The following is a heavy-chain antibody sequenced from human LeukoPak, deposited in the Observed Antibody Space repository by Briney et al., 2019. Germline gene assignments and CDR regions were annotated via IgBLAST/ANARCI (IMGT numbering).Heavy chain of an antibody. Sequence: GESLKISCKASGYSFTSYWIGWVRQMPGKGLEWMRIIYPGDSDTSYSPYFQGQVTISADKSISTAYLQWSSLKASDTAMYYCARVPAAFNWFDPWGQGTLVTVSS. CDR1: GYSFTSYW. V-gene: IGHV5-51*01. CDR2: IYPGDSDT. CDR3: ARVPAAFNWFDP. J-gene: IGHJ5*02. D-gene: IGHD2-2*01.